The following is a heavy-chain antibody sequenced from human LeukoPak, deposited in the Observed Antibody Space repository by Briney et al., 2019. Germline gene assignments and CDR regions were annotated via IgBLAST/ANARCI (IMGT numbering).Heavy chain of an antibody. CDR2: INPSGGGT. CDR1: GYTFTSYY. J-gene: IGHJ3*02. V-gene: IGHV1-46*01. D-gene: IGHD3-16*01. CDR3: ARGALGAYSDPKHAFDI. Sequence: GASVKVSCKASGYTFTSYYMHWVRQAPGQGLEWMGIINPSGGGTSYAQTFQGRVTITRDMSPSTVYMELSRLRSEDTSVCYCARGALGAYSDPKHAFDIWGQGTMVTVSS.